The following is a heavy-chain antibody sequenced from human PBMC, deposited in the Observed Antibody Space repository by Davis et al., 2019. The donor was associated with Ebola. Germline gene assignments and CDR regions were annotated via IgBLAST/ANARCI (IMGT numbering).Heavy chain of an antibody. CDR2: IYPGDSDT. V-gene: IGHV5-51*01. CDR3: ARSIAARRGDAFDI. J-gene: IGHJ3*02. CDR1: GYTFTSYW. D-gene: IGHD6-6*01. Sequence: GESLKISCKGSGYTFTSYWIGWVRQMPGKGLEWMAVIYPGDSDTRYSPSFQGQVTISADKSINTAYLQWSSLKASDTAMDYCARSIAARRGDAFDIWGQGTMVTVSS.